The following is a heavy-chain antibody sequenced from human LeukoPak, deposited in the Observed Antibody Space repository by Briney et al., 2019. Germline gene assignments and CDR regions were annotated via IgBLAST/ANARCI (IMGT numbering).Heavy chain of an antibody. V-gene: IGHV3-9*01. J-gene: IGHJ4*02. CDR3: AKIRGMTVAGPFDS. CDR1: GFTFDDHG. Sequence: GGSLRLSCAGTGFTFDDHGMHWVRQVAGKGLEWVAGLSWNSVSKGYGDSVKGRFTISRDNAKNYLYLQMSSLRPDDTALYFCAKIRGMTVAGPFDSWGQGTLVTVSS. CDR2: LSWNSVSK. D-gene: IGHD3-22*01.